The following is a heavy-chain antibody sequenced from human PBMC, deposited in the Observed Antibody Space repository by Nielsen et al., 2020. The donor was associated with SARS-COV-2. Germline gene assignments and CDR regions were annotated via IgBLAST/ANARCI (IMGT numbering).Heavy chain of an antibody. Sequence: GGSLRLSCAASGFSFSNYAIHWVRQAPGQGLEWVAVVWHHGTQTFYSDSVKGRFSLSRDNSKNTVNLQMSSLRAEDTAVYYCAKVEELYFYGSGSIDYWGQGTLVTVSS. D-gene: IGHD3-10*01. CDR2: VWHHGTQT. CDR3: AKVEELYFYGSGSIDY. CDR1: GFSFSNYA. V-gene: IGHV3-33*08. J-gene: IGHJ4*02.